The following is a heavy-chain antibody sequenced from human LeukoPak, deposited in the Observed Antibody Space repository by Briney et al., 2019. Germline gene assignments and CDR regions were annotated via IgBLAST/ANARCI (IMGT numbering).Heavy chain of an antibody. D-gene: IGHD2-21*02. CDR1: GFTFSSYA. J-gene: IGHJ4*02. CDR3: AKLGPVAYCGGDCYTWDY. CDR2: ISGSGGST. V-gene: IGHV3-23*01. Sequence: PGGSLRLSCAASGFTFSSYAMSWVRQAPGKGLEWVSAISGSGGSTYYADSVKGRFTISRDNSKNTLYLQMNSLRAEDTAVYYCAKLGPVAYCGGDCYTWDYWGQGTLVTVSS.